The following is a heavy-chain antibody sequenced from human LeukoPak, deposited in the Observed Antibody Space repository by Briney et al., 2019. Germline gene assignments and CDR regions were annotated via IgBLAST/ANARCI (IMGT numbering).Heavy chain of an antibody. CDR3: ARHRGYVGAFDV. V-gene: IGHV4-59*08. CDR1: GGSISGYY. D-gene: IGHD3-22*01. CDR2: IYYSGST. Sequence: KTSETLSLTCTVSGGSISGYYWSWIRQPPGKGLEWIGFIYYSGSTSYNPSLKSRVTISVDTSKNQFSLNLSSVTASETAVYYCARHRGYVGAFDVWGRGTMVTVSS. J-gene: IGHJ3*01.